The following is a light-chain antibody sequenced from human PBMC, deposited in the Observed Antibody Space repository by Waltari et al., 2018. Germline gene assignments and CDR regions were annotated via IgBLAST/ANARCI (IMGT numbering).Light chain of an antibody. Sequence: QSALTQPASVSGTPGQSITISCSGTPRNAGSYDLVSWYQQHPGEAPKLLICEVFKRPPDTSSRFSGAKSGSTASLTISGLQPEDEADYYCCSYAGRGTYVFGSGTKVTVL. J-gene: IGLJ1*01. CDR1: PRNAGSYDL. CDR2: EVF. V-gene: IGLV2-23*02. CDR3: CSYAGRGTYV.